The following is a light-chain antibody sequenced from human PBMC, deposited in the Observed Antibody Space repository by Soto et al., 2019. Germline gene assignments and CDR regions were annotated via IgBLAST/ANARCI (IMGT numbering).Light chain of an antibody. J-gene: IGKJ2*01. CDR1: QSVLSSSNNKNY. CDR3: QQCYATPYT. CDR2: WAS. Sequence: DIVMTQSPDPLAVSLGERATINCKSSQSVLSSSNNKNYLAWYQKKPGQPPKLLIYWASMRESGVPDRFSGSGSGTEFTLTIGSLQSEDVAVYYCQQCYATPYTFGQGTKLEIK. V-gene: IGKV4-1*01.